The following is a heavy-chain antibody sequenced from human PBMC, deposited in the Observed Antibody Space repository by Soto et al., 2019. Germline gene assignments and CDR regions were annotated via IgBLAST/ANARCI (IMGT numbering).Heavy chain of an antibody. D-gene: IGHD5-18*01. CDR2: ISPKSGGT. CDR1: GYTFSDYY. V-gene: IGHV1-2*02. Sequence: ASVKVSCKASGYTFSDYYLHWLRQAPGQGLEWMGWISPKSGGTHYAPKFEGRVTLTTDTSISTAFMELSRLTSDDTAVYYCARGPRTQLWFPNVYWGQGTLVTVSS. J-gene: IGHJ4*02. CDR3: ARGPRTQLWFPNVY.